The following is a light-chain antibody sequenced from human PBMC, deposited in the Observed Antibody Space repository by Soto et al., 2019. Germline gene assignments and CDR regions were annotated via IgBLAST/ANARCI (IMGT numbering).Light chain of an antibody. J-gene: IGLJ1*01. CDR2: EVS. Sequence: QSALTQPASVSGSPGQSITISCTGTSSDVGGYNYVSWYQQHPGQAPKLMIYEVSNRPSGVSDRFSGSRSGNTASLTISGLQAEDEADYYCSSSTTTSTYVVGTGTKLTVL. CDR1: SSDVGGYNY. CDR3: SSSTTTSTYV. V-gene: IGLV2-14*01.